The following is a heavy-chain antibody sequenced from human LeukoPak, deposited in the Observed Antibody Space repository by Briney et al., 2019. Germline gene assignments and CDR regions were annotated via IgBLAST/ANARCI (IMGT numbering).Heavy chain of an antibody. J-gene: IGHJ5*02. Sequence: ASVRVSCKASGYTFSNYSITWVRQAPGQGLEWMGWISPYNADTIYAQNFQGRVTMTTDRSTRTAYMELRNLRSDDTAVYYCARVTTVTRSPWSWGPKKIGQEVNWFDPWGQGTLITVS. CDR3: ARVTTVTRSPWSWGPKKIGQEVNWFDP. D-gene: IGHD4-17*01. CDR1: GYTFSNYS. CDR2: ISPYNADT. V-gene: IGHV1-18*01.